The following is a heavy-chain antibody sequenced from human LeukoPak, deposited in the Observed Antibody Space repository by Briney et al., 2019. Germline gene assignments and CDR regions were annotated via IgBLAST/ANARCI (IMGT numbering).Heavy chain of an antibody. CDR1: GGAFSGYY. V-gene: IGHV4-34*01. CDR3: SRGRITIFGVVIYYFYYMDV. J-gene: IGHJ6*03. CDR2: INHSGST. D-gene: IGHD3-3*01. Sequence: SETLSLTCAVYGGAFSGYYWSWIRQPPGKGLEWIGEINHSGSTNYNPSLKSRVTISVDTSKNQFSLKLSSVTAADTAVYYCSRGRITIFGVVIYYFYYMDVWGKGTTVTVSS.